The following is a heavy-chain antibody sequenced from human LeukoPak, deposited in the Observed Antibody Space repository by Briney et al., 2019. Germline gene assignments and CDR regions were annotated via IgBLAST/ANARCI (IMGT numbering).Heavy chain of an antibody. V-gene: IGHV3-7*05. CDR2: INQDGSEK. CDR3: ARGDSPCDY. Sequence: GGSLRLSCAVSGFTFSRYWMSWVRQAPGKGLEWVASINQDGSEKYYVDSVKGRFTISRDNAKSSLYLHMNSVRDEDTAVYYCARGDSPCDYWGQGTLVTVSS. CDR1: GFTFSRYW. D-gene: IGHD3-22*01. J-gene: IGHJ4*02.